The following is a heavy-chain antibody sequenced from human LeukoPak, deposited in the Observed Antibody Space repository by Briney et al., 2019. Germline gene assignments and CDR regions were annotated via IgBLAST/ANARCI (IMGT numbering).Heavy chain of an antibody. Sequence: PSETLSLTCTVSGGSISRGGYYWSWIRQPPGKGLEWIGEIDHSGSTNYNPSLKSRVTISVDTSKNQFSLKLSSVTAADTAVYYCARGRGYSGYDHYYYGMDVWGQGTTVTVSS. CDR1: GGSISRGGYY. CDR3: ARGRGYSGYDHYYYGMDV. CDR2: IDHSGST. V-gene: IGHV4-34*01. J-gene: IGHJ6*02. D-gene: IGHD5-12*01.